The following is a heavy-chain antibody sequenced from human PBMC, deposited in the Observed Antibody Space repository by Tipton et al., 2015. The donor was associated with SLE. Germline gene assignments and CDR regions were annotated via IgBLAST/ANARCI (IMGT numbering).Heavy chain of an antibody. V-gene: IGHV4-39*01. Sequence: TLSLTCTVSGGSISSSDYSWGWIRQPPGKGLEWIGGIYYSGGTYYNASLKSRVTISVDTSKNQFSLKLSSVTAADTAVYYCARLIYYARGFDPWGQGTLVTVSS. CDR3: ARLIYYARGFDP. CDR2: IYYSGGT. D-gene: IGHD2-2*01. J-gene: IGHJ5*02. CDR1: GGSISSSDYS.